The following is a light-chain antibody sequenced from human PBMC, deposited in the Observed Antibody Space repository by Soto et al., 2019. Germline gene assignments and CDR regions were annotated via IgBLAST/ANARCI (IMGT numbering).Light chain of an antibody. CDR3: HQRTDWQYT. J-gene: IGKJ2*01. Sequence: EIVLTQSPATLSLSPGERATLSCRASQSVSTYLAWYQQKPGQAPRLLIYDASTRATGIPARFSGSGSGTDFTLPISSLEPEDFAVYYCHQRTDWQYTFGQGTRLEIK. V-gene: IGKV3-11*01. CDR1: QSVSTY. CDR2: DAS.